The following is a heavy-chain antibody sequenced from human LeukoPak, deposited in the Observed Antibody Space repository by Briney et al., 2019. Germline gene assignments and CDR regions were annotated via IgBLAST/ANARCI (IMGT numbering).Heavy chain of an antibody. J-gene: IGHJ2*01. CDR1: GFTFDDYA. CDR2: INWKTGNG. V-gene: IGHV3-9*01. Sequence: GGSLRPSYAVSGFTFDDYAMHWVRQAPGGGLGWVSGINWKTGNGIYADSVKGRFTISRDNAKNSLYLQMSRLRAEDTALYYCTRRAARWQFDLWGRGTLLTVSS. D-gene: IGHD5-24*01. CDR3: TRRAARWQFDL.